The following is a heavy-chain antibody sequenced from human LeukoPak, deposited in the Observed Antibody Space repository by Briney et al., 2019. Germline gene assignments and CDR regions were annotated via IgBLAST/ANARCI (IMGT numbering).Heavy chain of an antibody. J-gene: IGHJ5*02. D-gene: IGHD6-19*01. Sequence: GGSLRLSCAASGFTFSSYEMNWVRQAPGKGLEWVSYISSSGSTIYYADTVKGRFTISRDNAKNSLYLQMSSLRAEDTDVYYCPRGGNSGWDRGSNWFDPWGQGTLVTVSS. CDR3: PRGGNSGWDRGSNWFDP. CDR2: ISSSGSTI. CDR1: GFTFSSYE. V-gene: IGHV3-48*03.